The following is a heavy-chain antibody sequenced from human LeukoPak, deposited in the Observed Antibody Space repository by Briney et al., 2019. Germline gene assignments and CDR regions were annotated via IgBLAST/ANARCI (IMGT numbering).Heavy chain of an antibody. CDR1: GDSITGHY. D-gene: IGHD2-2*01. CDR3: ARHGSTYALRN. Sequence: SETLSLTCSVSGDSITGHYLTWIRQPPGNGLEWIGYISHIGSTNYNPSLKSRVTISVDTSKNQFSLKLTSVTAADTALYYCARHGSTYALRNWGQGTLVTVSS. J-gene: IGHJ4*02. CDR2: ISHIGST. V-gene: IGHV4-59*11.